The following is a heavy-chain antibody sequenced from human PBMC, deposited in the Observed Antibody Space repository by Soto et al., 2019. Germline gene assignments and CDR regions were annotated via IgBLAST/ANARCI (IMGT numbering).Heavy chain of an antibody. J-gene: IGHJ4*02. Sequence: QVQLVQSGAEVKKPGASVKVSCKASGYTFTSYAMHWGRQAPGQRLEWMGWINAGNGNTRYSQKFQGRVTITRDTHASTAYMELGSLRSEDTAVYYCASEDCSSTSCYFDYWGQGTLVTVSS. CDR2: INAGNGNT. V-gene: IGHV1-3*01. D-gene: IGHD2-2*01. CDR1: GYTFTSYA. CDR3: ASEDCSSTSCYFDY.